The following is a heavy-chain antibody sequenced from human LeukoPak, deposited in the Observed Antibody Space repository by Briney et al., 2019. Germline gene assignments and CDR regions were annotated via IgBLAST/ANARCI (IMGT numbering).Heavy chain of an antibody. CDR1: GITLSNYG. Sequence: GGSLRLSCAVSGITLSNYGMSRVRQAPGKGLEWVAGISGSGGSTNYADSVKGRFSISRDNPKNTLYLQMNSLRAEDTAVYFCAKRGVVIRVVLVGFHKEAYYFDSWGQGALVTVSS. V-gene: IGHV3-23*01. J-gene: IGHJ4*02. D-gene: IGHD3-10*01. CDR3: AKRGVVIRVVLVGFHKEAYYFDS. CDR2: ISGSGGST.